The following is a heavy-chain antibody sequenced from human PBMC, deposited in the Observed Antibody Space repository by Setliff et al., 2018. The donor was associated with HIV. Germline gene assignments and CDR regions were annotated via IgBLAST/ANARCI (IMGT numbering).Heavy chain of an antibody. CDR2: VSQSGST. D-gene: IGHD2-21*01. Sequence: SETLSLTCTVSGGSISSSSYYWDWIRQPPGESLEWVGSVSQSGSTYYNPSLKSRITISVDRSKNLFSLKLISVTAADQGVYYCARVPVAGANWFDPWGLGTLVTVSS. CDR3: ARVPVAGANWFDP. CDR1: GGSISSSSYY. V-gene: IGHV4-39*01. J-gene: IGHJ5*02.